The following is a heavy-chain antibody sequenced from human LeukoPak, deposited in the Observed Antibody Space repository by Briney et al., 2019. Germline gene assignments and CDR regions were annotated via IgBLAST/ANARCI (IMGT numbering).Heavy chain of an antibody. CDR1: GFTFSSYA. Sequence: PGRSLRLSCAASGFTFSSYAMHWVRQAPGKGLEWVAVISYDGSNKYYADSVKGRFTISRDNSKNTLYLQMNSLRAEDTAVYYCARDLGDHYYGSGSYLSYWGQGTLVTVSS. J-gene: IGHJ4*02. V-gene: IGHV3-30*04. CDR3: ARDLGDHYYGSGSYLSY. CDR2: ISYDGSNK. D-gene: IGHD3-10*01.